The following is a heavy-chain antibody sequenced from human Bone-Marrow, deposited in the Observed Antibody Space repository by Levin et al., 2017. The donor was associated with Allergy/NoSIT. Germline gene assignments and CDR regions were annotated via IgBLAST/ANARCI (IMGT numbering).Heavy chain of an antibody. Sequence: PGGSLRLSCRASGFIFSSSGMHWVRQSPGKGLEWVAVIWFDGNNISYADSVKGRFTISRDNSKNTLYLQMNSLRAEDTAVYYCAKDFYDTSGPFDHWGQGTLVTVSS. CDR1: GFIFSSSG. J-gene: IGHJ4*02. V-gene: IGHV3-33*03. CDR2: IWFDGNNI. CDR3: AKDFYDTSGPFDH. D-gene: IGHD3-22*01.